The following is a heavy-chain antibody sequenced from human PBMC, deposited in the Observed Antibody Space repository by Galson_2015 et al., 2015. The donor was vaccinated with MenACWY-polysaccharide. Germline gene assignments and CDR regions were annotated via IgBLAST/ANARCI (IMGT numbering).Heavy chain of an antibody. Sequence: SLRLSCAASGFTFSTYWMTWGRQAPGKGLEWEANIKQDGSEKHYADSVKGRFTISRDNAENSLYLQMNSLRAEDTAVYYCATAPSLHVGQHWGQGTLVIVSS. CDR2: IKQDGSEK. D-gene: IGHD5-24*01. J-gene: IGHJ1*01. CDR3: ATAPSLHVGQH. CDR1: GFTFSTYW. V-gene: IGHV3-7*01.